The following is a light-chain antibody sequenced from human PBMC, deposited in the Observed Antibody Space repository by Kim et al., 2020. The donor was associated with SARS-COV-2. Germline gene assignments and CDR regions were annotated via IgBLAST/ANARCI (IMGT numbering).Light chain of an antibody. J-gene: IGLJ2*01. CDR1: SNNVGNQG. CDR2: RSN. CDR3: SAWDSSLNAVV. Sequence: QAGLTQPPSVSKGLRQTATLTCTGNSNNVGNQGVSWLQHHQGHPPKVLSYRSNNRPSGISERFSASRSGNTASLTVTGLQPEDEADYYCSAWDSSLNAVVFGGGTQLTVL. V-gene: IGLV10-54*04.